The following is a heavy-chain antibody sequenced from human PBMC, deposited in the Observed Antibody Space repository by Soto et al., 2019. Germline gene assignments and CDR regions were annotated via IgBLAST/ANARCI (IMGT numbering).Heavy chain of an antibody. V-gene: IGHV4-61*01. CDR1: CGSVSSGSYY. Sequence: SETLSLTCPVSCGSVSSGSYYCSCIRQPPGKGLEWIGYIYYSGSTNYNPSLKSRVTISVDTSKNQFSLKLSSVTAADTAVYYCARVASRLGELSPYYFDYWGQGTLVTVSS. CDR3: ARVASRLGELSPYYFDY. J-gene: IGHJ4*02. CDR2: IYYSGST. D-gene: IGHD3-16*02.